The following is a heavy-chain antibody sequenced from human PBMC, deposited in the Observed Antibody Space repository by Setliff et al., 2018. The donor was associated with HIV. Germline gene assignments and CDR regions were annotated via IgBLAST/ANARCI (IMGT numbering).Heavy chain of an antibody. D-gene: IGHD1-26*01. CDR2: SYHGGYT. V-gene: IGHV4-4*02. CDR1: GGSISTNYW. Sequence: SETLSLTCAVSGGSISTNYWWSWVRQPPGKGLEWIGESYHGGYTNYNPSLKSRATIAVDKSKNHFSLKLTSVTAADTAVYYCAREGEILVGATAAYFDNWGQGTLVTVSS. J-gene: IGHJ4*02. CDR3: AREGEILVGATAAYFDN.